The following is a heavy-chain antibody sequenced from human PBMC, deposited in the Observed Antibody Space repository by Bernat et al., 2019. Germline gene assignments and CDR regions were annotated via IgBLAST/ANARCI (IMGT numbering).Heavy chain of an antibody. V-gene: IGHV3-66*01. D-gene: IGHD6-13*01. CDR1: GFTVSSNY. CDR3: ARILTLAAAGTGLYYGMDV. J-gene: IGHJ6*02. CDR2: IYSGGST. Sequence: VQLVESGGGLVQPGGSLRLSCAASGFTVSSNYMSWVRQAPGKGLEWVSVIYSGGSTYYADSVKGRFTISRDNSKNTLYLQMNSLRAEDTAVYYCARILTLAAAGTGLYYGMDVWGQGTTVTVSS.